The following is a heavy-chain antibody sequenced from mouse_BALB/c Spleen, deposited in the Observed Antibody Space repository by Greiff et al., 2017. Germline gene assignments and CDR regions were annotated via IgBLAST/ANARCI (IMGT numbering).Heavy chain of an antibody. J-gene: IGHJ4*01. V-gene: IGHV3-2*02. CDR3: ARGEYYYAMDY. CDR2: ISYSGST. CDR1: GYSITSDYA. Sequence: VQLQQSGPGLVKPSQSLSLTCTVTGYSITSDYAWNWIRQFPGNKLEWMGYISYSGSTSYNPSLKSRISITRDTSKNQFFLQLNSVTTEDTATYYCARGEYYYAMDYWGQGTSVTVSS.